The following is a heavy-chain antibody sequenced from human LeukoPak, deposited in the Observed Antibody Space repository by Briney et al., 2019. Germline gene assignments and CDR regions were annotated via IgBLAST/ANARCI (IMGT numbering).Heavy chain of an antibody. CDR3: EALGRGGSYEGY. Sequence: GGSLRLSCAASGFTFSSYGMHWLRQAPGKGLEWVAVISYDGSNKYYADSVKGRFTISRDNSKNTLYLQMNSLRAEDTAVYYCEALGRGGSYEGYWGQGTLVTVSS. CDR2: ISYDGSNK. V-gene: IGHV3-30*03. D-gene: IGHD3-16*01. J-gene: IGHJ4*02. CDR1: GFTFSSYG.